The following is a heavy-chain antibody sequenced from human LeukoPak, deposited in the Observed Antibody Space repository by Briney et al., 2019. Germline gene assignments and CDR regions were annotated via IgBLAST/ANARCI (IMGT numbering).Heavy chain of an antibody. V-gene: IGHV3-30-3*01. J-gene: IGHJ4*02. Sequence: PGRSLRLSCAVSGFTFSSYAMHWVRQAPGKGLEWVAVISYDGNNKYYADSVKGRFTISRDNSKNTLYLQMNSLRAEDTALYYCATLPTWGQGTLVTVSS. CDR3: ATLPT. CDR2: ISYDGNNK. D-gene: IGHD4-17*01. CDR1: GFTFSSYA.